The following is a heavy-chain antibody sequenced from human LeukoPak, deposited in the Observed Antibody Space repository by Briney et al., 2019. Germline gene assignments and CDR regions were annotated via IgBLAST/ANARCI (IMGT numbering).Heavy chain of an antibody. CDR1: GYSFTTYW. CDR2: IYPGDSDT. D-gene: IGHD1-14*01. V-gene: IGHV5-51*01. J-gene: IGHJ6*03. Sequence: GESLKISCKGSGYSFTTYWIGWVRQMPGKGLEWMGIIYPGDSDTRYSPSFQGQVTISADKSISTAYLQWSSLKASGTAMYYCARHPGSAYYYYYYMDVWGKGTTVTVSS. CDR3: ARHPGSAYYYYYYMDV.